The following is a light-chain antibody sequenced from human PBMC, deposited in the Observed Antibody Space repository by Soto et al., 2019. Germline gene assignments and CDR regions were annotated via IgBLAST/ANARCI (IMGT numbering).Light chain of an antibody. Sequence: EIVLTQSPGTLSLSPGERATLSCRASQSVSSNNLAWYQQRPGQAPRVVIYGASTRATGIPERFSGSGSGTDFTLTISRLEPEDFAVYYSQQYGRSPFTFGPGTKVDIK. CDR2: GAS. V-gene: IGKV3-20*01. J-gene: IGKJ3*01. CDR3: QQYGRSPFT. CDR1: QSVSSNN.